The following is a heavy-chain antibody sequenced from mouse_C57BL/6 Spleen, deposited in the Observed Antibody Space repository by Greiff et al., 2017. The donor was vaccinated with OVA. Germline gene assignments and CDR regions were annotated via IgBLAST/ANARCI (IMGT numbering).Heavy chain of an antibody. D-gene: IGHD2-3*01. CDR3: TRDDGYYDWFAY. Sequence: VQLQQSGAELVRPGASVTLSCKASGYTFTDYEMHWVKQTPVHGLEWIGAIDPETGGTAYNQKFKGKAILTADKSSSTAYMELRSLTSEDSAVYYCTRDDGYYDWFAYWGQGTLVTVSA. CDR2: IDPETGGT. CDR1: GYTFTDYE. V-gene: IGHV1-15*01. J-gene: IGHJ3*01.